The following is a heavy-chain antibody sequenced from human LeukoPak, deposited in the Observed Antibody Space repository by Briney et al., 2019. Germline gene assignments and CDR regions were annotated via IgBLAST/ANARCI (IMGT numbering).Heavy chain of an antibody. D-gene: IGHD2-2*01. J-gene: IGHJ4*02. CDR2: IYPSDSDT. V-gene: IGHV5-51*01. CDR3: ARRGCSSTSCQVDY. Sequence: GESLKISCKGSEKTFNGFWIAWVRQMPGKGLEWMGIIYPSDSDTKYGPSVQGQVTISADRSINAVYLQWSSLKASDTAMYYCARRGCSSTSCQVDYWGQGTLVTVSS. CDR1: EKTFNGFW.